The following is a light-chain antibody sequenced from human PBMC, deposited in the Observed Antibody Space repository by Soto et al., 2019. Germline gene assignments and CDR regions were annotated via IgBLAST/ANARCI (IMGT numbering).Light chain of an antibody. CDR3: SSYTSSSTQV. J-gene: IGLJ1*01. Sequence: QSALTQPASVSGSPGQSITISCTGTSSDVGGYNYVSWYQQHPGKAPKLMIYEVSNRPSGVSNRFSGSKSGNTAPLTISGVQAEDEADYYCSSYTSSSTQVFGTGTKLTVL. CDR2: EVS. CDR1: SSDVGGYNY. V-gene: IGLV2-14*01.